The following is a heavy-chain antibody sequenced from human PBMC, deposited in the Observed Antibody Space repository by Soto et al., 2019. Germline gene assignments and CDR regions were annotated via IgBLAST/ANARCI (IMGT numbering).Heavy chain of an antibody. CDR2: IYSGGST. J-gene: IGHJ4*02. CDR1: GFTVSSNY. D-gene: IGHD6-19*01. Sequence: EVQLVESGGGLIQPGGSLRLSCAASGFTVSSNYMSWVRQAPGKGLEWVSVIYSGGSTYYADSVKGRFTISRDNSKSTLYLQMNSLRAEDTAVYYWARDRDSSGWSFDYWGQGTLVTVSS. V-gene: IGHV3-53*01. CDR3: ARDRDSSGWSFDY.